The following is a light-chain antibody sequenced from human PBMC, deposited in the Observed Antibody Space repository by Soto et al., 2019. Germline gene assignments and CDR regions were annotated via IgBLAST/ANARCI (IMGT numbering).Light chain of an antibody. Sequence: QSVLIQPPSASGTPGQRVTISCSGSSSNIGSNFVYWYQQLPGTSPKRLIYKNDQRPSGVPDRFSASKSGTSASLAISGLRSDDEADYYCAAWDDSLNGYYVFGTGTKLTVL. CDR2: KND. CDR3: AAWDDSLNGYYV. V-gene: IGLV1-47*01. J-gene: IGLJ1*01. CDR1: SSNIGSNF.